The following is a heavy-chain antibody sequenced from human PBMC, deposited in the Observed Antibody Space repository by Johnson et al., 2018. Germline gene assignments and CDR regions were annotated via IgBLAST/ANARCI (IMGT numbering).Heavy chain of an antibody. CDR3: AKERQFGEINPMDV. CDR2: IGPSGANT. D-gene: IGHD3-10*01. Sequence: VQLVQSGGGLVQPGGSLRLSCEASGFTFSNSAMTWVRQAPGRRLEWVSGIGPSGANTDYVDSVKGRFTISRDNAKNSLYLQMGTLRPEDTALYSCAKERQFGEINPMDVWGQGTTVTVSS. V-gene: IGHV3-23*04. J-gene: IGHJ6*02. CDR1: GFTFSNSA.